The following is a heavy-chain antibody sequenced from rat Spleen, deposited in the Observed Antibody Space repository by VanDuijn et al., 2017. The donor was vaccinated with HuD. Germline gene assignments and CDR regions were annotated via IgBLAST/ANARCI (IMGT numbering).Heavy chain of an antibody. Sequence: EVQLVESDGGLVQPGRSLKLSCAASGFTFNEFYMAWVRQAPTKGLEWVATISYDGGSAYYRDSVKGRFTVSRDNARSSLYLHMDSLRSEDTATYYCARRHYGYTDYFDYWGQGVMVTVSS. CDR3: ARRHYGYTDYFDY. V-gene: IGHV5-29*01. CDR1: GFTFNEFY. CDR2: ISYDGGSA. J-gene: IGHJ2*01. D-gene: IGHD1-9*01.